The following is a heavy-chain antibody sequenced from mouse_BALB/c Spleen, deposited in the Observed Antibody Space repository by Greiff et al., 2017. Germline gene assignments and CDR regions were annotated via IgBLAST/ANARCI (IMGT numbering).Heavy chain of an antibody. D-gene: IGHD2-3*01. Sequence: VQLQQSGAELVKPGASVKLSCTASGFNIKDTYMHWVKQRPEQGLEWIGRIDPANGNTKYDPKFQGKATITADTSSNTAYLQLSSLTSEDTAVYYCASSDGYYDAMDYWGQGTSVTVSS. CDR2: IDPANGNT. CDR1: GFNIKDTY. J-gene: IGHJ4*01. V-gene: IGHV14-3*02. CDR3: ASSDGYYDAMDY.